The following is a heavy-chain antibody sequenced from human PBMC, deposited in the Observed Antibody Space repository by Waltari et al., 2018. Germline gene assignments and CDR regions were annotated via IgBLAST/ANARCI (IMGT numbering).Heavy chain of an antibody. J-gene: IGHJ3*02. CDR1: VGSISSNSYY. V-gene: IGHV4-39*01. D-gene: IGHD6-19*01. Sequence: QLQLQESGPGLVKPSETLSLTCSVSVGSISSNSYYWGWIRQSPGKGLEWIGSIYYSGSTYYNPSVKSRVTISVDTSKNQFSLKLRSVTVADTAVYYCARHGVIAVAGSDAFDIWGQGTRVTVSS. CDR2: IYYSGST. CDR3: ARHGVIAVAGSDAFDI.